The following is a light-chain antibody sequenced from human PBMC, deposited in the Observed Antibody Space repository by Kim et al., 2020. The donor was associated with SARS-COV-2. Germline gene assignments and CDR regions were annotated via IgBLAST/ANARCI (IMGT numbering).Light chain of an antibody. V-gene: IGLV1-44*01. CDR2: VNN. J-gene: IGLJ2*01. Sequence: RVTITCSGSSSNVGNNSVNWYQQFPGTAPKLLIYVNNQRPSVVPDRFSGNKSGTSASLAISWLQSEDEADYYCAAWDDSRNGRVVFGGGTQLTVL. CDR1: SSNVGNNS. CDR3: AAWDDSRNGRVV.